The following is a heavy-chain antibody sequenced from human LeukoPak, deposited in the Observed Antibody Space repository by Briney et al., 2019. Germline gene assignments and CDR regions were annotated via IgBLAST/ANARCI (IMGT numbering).Heavy chain of an antibody. CDR2: ITTDGRST. V-gene: IGHV3-23*01. CDR3: ARWQAHYYDSSGYYGGFDY. D-gene: IGHD3-22*01. Sequence: GGSLRLSCAASGFTFTNYAMSWVRQAPGKGLEWVSAITTDGRSTYYADSVKGRFTISRDNSKNTLYLQMNSLRAEDTALYYCARWQAHYYDSSGYYGGFDYWGQGTLVTVSS. J-gene: IGHJ4*02. CDR1: GFTFTNYA.